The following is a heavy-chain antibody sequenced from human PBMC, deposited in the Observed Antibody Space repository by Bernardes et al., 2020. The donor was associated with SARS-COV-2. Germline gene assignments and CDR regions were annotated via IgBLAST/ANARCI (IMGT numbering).Heavy chain of an antibody. CDR2: IYYSGSA. V-gene: IGHV4-38-2*01. CDR3: VTTEGDTTMAHLLSS. J-gene: IGHJ5*02. Sequence: SESLSLTCAVSGYAIRSNYYWGWIRQPPEKGLEWIGSIYYSGSAHYNPSLKSRVTISVDTSKNQFSLKLSSVTAADTAVYYCVTTEGDTTMAHLLSSWGQGTLVTVSS. CDR1: GYAIRSNYY. D-gene: IGHD5-18*01.